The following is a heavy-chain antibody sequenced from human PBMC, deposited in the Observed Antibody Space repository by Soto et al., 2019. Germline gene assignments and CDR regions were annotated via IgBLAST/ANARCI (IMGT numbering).Heavy chain of an antibody. CDR3: ARANLLEWLSPTFDY. J-gene: IGHJ4*02. CDR2: IYYSGST. Sequence: SETLSLTCTVPGGSISSGDYYWSWIRQPPGKGLEWIGYIYYSGSTYYNPSLKSRVTISVDTSKNQFSLKLSSVTAADTAVYYCARANLLEWLSPTFDYWGQGTLVTVSS. CDR1: GGSISSGDYY. D-gene: IGHD3-3*01. V-gene: IGHV4-30-4*01.